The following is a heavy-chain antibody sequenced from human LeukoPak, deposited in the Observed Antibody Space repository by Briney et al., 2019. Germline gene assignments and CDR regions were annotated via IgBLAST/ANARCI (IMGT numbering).Heavy chain of an antibody. CDR1: GGSFSGYY. V-gene: IGHV4-34*01. CDR2: INHSGST. Sequence: TSETLSLTCAVYGGSFSGYYWSWIRQPPGKGLEWTGEINHSGSTNYNPSLKSRVTISVDTSKNQFSLKLSSVTAADTAVYYCARGSRGGYSYGLNWFDPWGQGTLVTVSS. CDR3: ARGSRGGYSYGLNWFDP. D-gene: IGHD5-18*01. J-gene: IGHJ5*02.